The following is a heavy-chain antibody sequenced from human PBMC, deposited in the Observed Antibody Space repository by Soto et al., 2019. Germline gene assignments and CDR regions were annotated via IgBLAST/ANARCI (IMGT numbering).Heavy chain of an antibody. CDR3: ARDYGGNVFDY. CDR1: GGSFSGYY. CDR2: INHSGST. D-gene: IGHD4-17*01. J-gene: IGHJ4*02. Sequence: QVQLQQWGAGLLKPSETLSLTCAVYGGSFSGYYWSWIRQPPGKGLEWIGEINHSGSTNYKPSLKSRVTISVDTSKSQCSLKLSSVTAADPDVYYCARDYGGNVFDYWGQGTLVTVSS. V-gene: IGHV4-34*01.